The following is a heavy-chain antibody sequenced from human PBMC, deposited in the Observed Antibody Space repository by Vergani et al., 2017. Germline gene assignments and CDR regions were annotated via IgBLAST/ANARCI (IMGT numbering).Heavy chain of an antibody. Sequence: EVQLVESGGGLVQPGGSLRLSCAASGFTFSSYSMNWVRQAPGKGLEWVSYISSSSITIYYADSVKGRFTISRDNAKNSLYLQMNSLRAEDTAVYYCARDRIVGAFYYYGMDVWGQWTTVTVSS. D-gene: IGHD1-26*01. V-gene: IGHV3-48*01. CDR1: GFTFSSYS. CDR3: ARDRIVGAFYYYGMDV. J-gene: IGHJ6*02. CDR2: ISSSSITI.